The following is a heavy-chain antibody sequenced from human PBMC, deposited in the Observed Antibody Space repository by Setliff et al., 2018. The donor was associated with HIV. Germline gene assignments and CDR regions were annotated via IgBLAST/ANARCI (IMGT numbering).Heavy chain of an antibody. V-gene: IGHV1-2*02. J-gene: IGHJ4*02. CDR2: INVNSGGT. D-gene: IGHD2-2*01. CDR3: AREGSPIYYFDY. CDR1: GYLFTGYY. Sequence: GASVKVSCKASGYLFTGYYMHWVRQAPGQGLEWMGWINVNSGGTKYAQKFQGRVTMTRDTSISTAYMEVSSLRSDDTAVYYCAREGSPIYYFDYWSQGTLVNVSS.